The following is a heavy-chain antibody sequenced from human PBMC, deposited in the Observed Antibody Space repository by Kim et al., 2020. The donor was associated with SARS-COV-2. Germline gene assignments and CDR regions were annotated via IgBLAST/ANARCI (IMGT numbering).Heavy chain of an antibody. V-gene: IGHV3-30*02. CDR3: AKDPFAGYVDYYFDY. Sequence: DSVEGRRTSYRDNSMNTRYLQMDSLRPEDTAVYYCAKDPFAGYVDYYFDYWGQGTLVTVSS. D-gene: IGHD5-12*01. J-gene: IGHJ4*02.